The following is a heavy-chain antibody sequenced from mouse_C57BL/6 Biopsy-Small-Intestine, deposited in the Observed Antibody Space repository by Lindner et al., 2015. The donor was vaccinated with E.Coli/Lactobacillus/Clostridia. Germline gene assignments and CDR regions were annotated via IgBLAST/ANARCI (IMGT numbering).Heavy chain of an antibody. V-gene: IGHV1-18*01. J-gene: IGHJ2*01. CDR3: ARLTYLGW. Sequence: VQLQESGAELVKPGASVKISCKASGYSFTGYNMNWVKQSHGKSLEWIGNINPYNGGTGYNQKFKSKATLTVDKSSSTAYMELHSLTSEDSAVYYCARLTYLGWWGQGTALTVSS. CDR2: INPYNGGT. D-gene: IGHD5-1*01. CDR1: GYSFTGYN.